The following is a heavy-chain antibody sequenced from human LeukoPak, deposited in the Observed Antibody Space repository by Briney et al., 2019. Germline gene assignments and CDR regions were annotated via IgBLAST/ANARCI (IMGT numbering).Heavy chain of an antibody. J-gene: IGHJ4*02. CDR3: VRDYSNFVQGD. Sequence: SETLSLTCTISGDSISSSHYYWGWIRQSPGKGLEWIGSIYSGGETHYNPSLNSRVSIFLDTSKNRFSLNLISVTATDTAVYYCVRDYSNFVQGDWGQGTLVTVSS. CDR1: GDSISSSHYY. D-gene: IGHD4-11*01. V-gene: IGHV4-39*02. CDR2: IYSGGET.